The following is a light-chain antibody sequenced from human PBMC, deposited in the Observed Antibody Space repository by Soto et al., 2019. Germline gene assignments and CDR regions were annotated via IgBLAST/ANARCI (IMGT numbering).Light chain of an antibody. CDR2: DVN. J-gene: IGLJ2*01. V-gene: IGLV2-8*01. Sequence: QSVLTQPPSASGSPGQSVTISCTGTSSDVGGYNYVSWYQQHPGKAPKVMIYDVNKRPAGVPDRFSGSKSGNTASLTVSGLQAEDEGDYYCSSHAGGQNVVFGGGTQLTGL. CDR3: SSHAGGQNVV. CDR1: SSDVGGYNY.